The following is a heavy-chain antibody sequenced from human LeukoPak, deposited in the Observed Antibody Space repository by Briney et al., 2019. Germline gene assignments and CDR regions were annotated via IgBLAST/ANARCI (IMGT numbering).Heavy chain of an antibody. J-gene: IGHJ1*01. CDR1: GFTFSSYW. CDR3: ARGLRQQLVFQYFQH. V-gene: IGHV3-7*04. D-gene: IGHD6-13*01. Sequence: GGSLRLSCAAPGFTFSSYWMSWVRQAPGKGLEWVANIKQDGSEKYYVDSVKGRFTISRDNAKNSLYLQMNSLRAEDTAVYYCARGLRQQLVFQYFQHWGQGTLVTVSS. CDR2: IKQDGSEK.